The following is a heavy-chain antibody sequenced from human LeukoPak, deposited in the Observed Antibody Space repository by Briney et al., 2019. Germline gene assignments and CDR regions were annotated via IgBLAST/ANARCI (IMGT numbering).Heavy chain of an antibody. D-gene: IGHD3-10*01. CDR1: GYTFTSYA. Sequence: ASVKVSCKASGYTFTSYAMNWVRQATGQGLEWMGWMNPNSGNTGYAQKFQGRVTMTRNTSIGTAYMELSSLRSEDTAVYYCARAMVRGVITKTYYFDYWGQGTLVTVSS. CDR2: MNPNSGNT. J-gene: IGHJ4*02. V-gene: IGHV1-8*02. CDR3: ARAMVRGVITKTYYFDY.